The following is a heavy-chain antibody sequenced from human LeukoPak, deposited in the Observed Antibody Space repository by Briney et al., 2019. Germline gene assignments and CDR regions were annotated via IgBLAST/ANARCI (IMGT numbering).Heavy chain of an antibody. J-gene: IGHJ4*02. CDR1: GFTFSSYA. Sequence: PRGSLRLSCAASGFTFSSYAMSWVRQAPGKGLELVSGISGSGGTTYYADSVKGRFTISRDNSKNTLYLQMNSLRAEDTAVYYCARDSFGGWVDYWGQGTLVTVSS. CDR3: ARDSFGGWVDY. V-gene: IGHV3-23*01. D-gene: IGHD6-19*01. CDR2: ISGSGGTT.